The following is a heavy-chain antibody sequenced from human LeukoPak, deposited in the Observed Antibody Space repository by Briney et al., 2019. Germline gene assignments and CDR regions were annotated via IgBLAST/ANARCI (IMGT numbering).Heavy chain of an antibody. CDR1: GGSISGYY. Sequence: PSETLSLTCTVSGGSISGYYWSWIRQPPGKGLEWIGYIYTSGSTNYNPSLKSRVTISADTSKNQFSLKLSSVTAADTAVYYCARHAGYCSGGSCYSVPFDWFDPWGQGTLVTVSS. V-gene: IGHV4-4*09. J-gene: IGHJ5*02. D-gene: IGHD2-15*01. CDR2: IYTSGST. CDR3: ARHAGYCSGGSCYSVPFDWFDP.